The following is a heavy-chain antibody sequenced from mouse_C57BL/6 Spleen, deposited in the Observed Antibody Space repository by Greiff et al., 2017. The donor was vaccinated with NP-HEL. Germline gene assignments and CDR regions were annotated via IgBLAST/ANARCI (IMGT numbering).Heavy chain of an antibody. CDR2: INPSSGYT. CDR1: GYTFTSYW. Sequence: QVQLKQSGAELAKPGASVKLSCKASGYTFTSYWMHWVKQRPGQGLEWIGYINPSSGYTKYNQKFKGKATLTADKSSSTAYMQLSSLTYEDSAVYYCARRTDYDTAWFAYWGQGTLVTVSA. V-gene: IGHV1-7*01. CDR3: ARRTDYDTAWFAY. D-gene: IGHD2-4*01. J-gene: IGHJ3*01.